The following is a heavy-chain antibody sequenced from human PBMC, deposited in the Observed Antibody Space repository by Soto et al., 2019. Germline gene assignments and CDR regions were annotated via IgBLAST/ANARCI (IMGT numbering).Heavy chain of an antibody. CDR1: GFTFSNYW. D-gene: IGHD2-8*01. CDR2: VNNDGSGT. J-gene: IGHJ3*02. V-gene: IGHV3-74*01. Sequence: GGSLRLSGAASGFTFSNYWMHWVRQAPGKGLVRVSRVNNDGSGTIYADSVKGRFTISRDNAKNTVYLEMNSLRAEDTALYFCTRGGFMHAFDMWGQGTTVTVSS. CDR3: TRGGFMHAFDM.